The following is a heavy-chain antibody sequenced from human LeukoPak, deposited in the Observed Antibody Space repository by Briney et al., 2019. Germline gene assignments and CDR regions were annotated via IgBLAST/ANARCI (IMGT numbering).Heavy chain of an antibody. V-gene: IGHV3-21*01. CDR1: GFTFSSYS. CDR3: ARDSEVGGGSYPYFQH. J-gene: IGHJ1*01. Sequence: GGSLRLSCAASGFTFSSYSMNWVRQAPGKGLEWVSSISSSSSYIYYADSVKGRFTISRDNAKNSLYLQMNSLRAEDTAVYYCARDSEVGGGSYPYFQHWGQGTLVTVSS. D-gene: IGHD2-15*01. CDR2: ISSSSSYI.